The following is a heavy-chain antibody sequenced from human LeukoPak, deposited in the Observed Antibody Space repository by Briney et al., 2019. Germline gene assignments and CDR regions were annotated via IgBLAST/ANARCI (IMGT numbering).Heavy chain of an antibody. D-gene: IGHD4-23*01. CDR1: GGSMRSDSSV. Sequence: PSETLSLTCSVSGGSMRSDSSVWSWIRQPAGKGLEWIGRIYATGNTNYNPSLERRVTISVDTSKNQFSLELTSVTAADTAVYYCARELGSDYGGYSPWGQGTLVTVSS. CDR2: IYATGNT. CDR3: ARELGSDYGGYSP. J-gene: IGHJ5*02. V-gene: IGHV4-61*02.